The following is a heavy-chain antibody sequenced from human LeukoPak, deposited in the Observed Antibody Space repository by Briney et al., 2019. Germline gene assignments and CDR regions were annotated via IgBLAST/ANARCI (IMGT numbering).Heavy chain of an antibody. V-gene: IGHV3-74*01. CDR2: INSDGSST. CDR3: ARGGFGIVVVSAIGY. J-gene: IGHJ4*02. CDR1: GFTFRNYW. Sequence: PGGSLRLSCAASGFTFRNYWMHWVRQAPGKGLVWVSRINSDGSSTTYADSVKGRFTMSRDNAKNTLCLQMNSLRAEDTAVYYCARGGFGIVVVSAIGYWGQGTLVTVSS. D-gene: IGHD2-21*01.